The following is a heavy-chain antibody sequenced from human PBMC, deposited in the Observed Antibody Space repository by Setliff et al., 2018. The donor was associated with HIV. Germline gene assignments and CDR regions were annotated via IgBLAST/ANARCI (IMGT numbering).Heavy chain of an antibody. V-gene: IGHV4-39*07. D-gene: IGHD3-16*01. CDR3: ARGGAVSADFDS. CDR2: IYYDGRT. J-gene: IGHJ5*01. CDR1: GGSIRTGAYY. Sequence: SETLSLTCTVSGGSIRTGAYYWGWIRQPPGKGLEWIGSIYYDGRTFYKPSLKSRLTISVDTSKNQFSLSLNSVTAADTAVYFCARGGAVSADFDSWGQGTLVTVYS.